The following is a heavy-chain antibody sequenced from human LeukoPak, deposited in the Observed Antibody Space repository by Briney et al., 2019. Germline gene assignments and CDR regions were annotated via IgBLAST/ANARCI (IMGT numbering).Heavy chain of an antibody. J-gene: IGHJ4*02. CDR3: ARGRIPLYGSGSYYHDY. CDR1: GGSISSGGYY. Sequence: PSETLSLTCTVSGGSISSGGYYWSWIRQHPGKGLEWIGYIYYSGSTYYNPSLKSRVTISVDTSKNQFSLKLSSVTAADTAVYYCARGRIPLYGSGSYYHDYWGQGTLVTVSS. CDR2: IYYSGST. D-gene: IGHD3-10*01. V-gene: IGHV4-31*03.